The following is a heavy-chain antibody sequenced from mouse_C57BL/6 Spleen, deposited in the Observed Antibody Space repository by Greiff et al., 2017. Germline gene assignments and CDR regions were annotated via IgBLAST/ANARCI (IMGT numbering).Heavy chain of an antibody. CDR2: ISDGGSYT. CDR3: ARRDSSGVFDY. CDR1: GFTFSSYA. Sequence: EVKVVESGGGLVKPGGSLKLSCAASGFTFSSYAMSWVRQTPEKRLEWVATISDGGSYTYYPDNVKGRFTISRDNAKNNLYLQMSHLKSEDTAMXYCARRDSSGVFDYWGQGTTLTVSS. J-gene: IGHJ2*01. D-gene: IGHD3-2*02. V-gene: IGHV5-4*03.